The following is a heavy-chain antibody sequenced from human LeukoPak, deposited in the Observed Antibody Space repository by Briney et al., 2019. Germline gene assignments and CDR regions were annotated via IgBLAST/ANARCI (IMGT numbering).Heavy chain of an antibody. CDR1: GFTFSSYG. CDR3: ARTDSGYDYSLDYYYGMDV. CDR2: IWYDGSNK. D-gene: IGHD5-12*01. J-gene: IGHJ6*02. V-gene: IGHV3-33*01. Sequence: PGRSLRLSCAASGFTFSSYGMHWVRQAPGKGLEWVAVIWYDGSNKYYADSVKGRFTISRDNSKNTLYLQMNSLRAEDTAVYYCARTDSGYDYSLDYYYGMDVWGQGTTVTVSS.